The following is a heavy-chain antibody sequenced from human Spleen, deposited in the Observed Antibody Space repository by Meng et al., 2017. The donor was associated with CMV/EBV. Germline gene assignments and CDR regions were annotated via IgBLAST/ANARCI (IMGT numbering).Heavy chain of an antibody. D-gene: IGHD2-2*01. CDR3: ARLGYCSSTSCDSRDKDGFDI. V-gene: IGHV5-51*01. CDR1: GYTFTSYW. CDR2: IYPGDSDT. Sequence: KVSCKGSGYTFTSYWIGWVRQMPGKGLEWMGMIYPGDSDTKYSPSFQGKVTFSADTSISTAYLQWSSLKASDTAMYYIARLGYCSSTSCDSRDKDGFDIWGQGTMVTVSS. J-gene: IGHJ3*02.